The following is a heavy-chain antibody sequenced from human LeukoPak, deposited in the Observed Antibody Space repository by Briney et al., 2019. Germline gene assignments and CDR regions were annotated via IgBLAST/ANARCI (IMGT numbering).Heavy chain of an antibody. V-gene: IGHV3-30*18. CDR2: ILYDGGDK. CDR1: GFTFSSYG. D-gene: IGHD6-19*01. Sequence: PGRSLRPSCVASGFTFSSYGMHCGRQAPGKGREWVALILYDGGDKYYVDSVKGRFTISRDNSKNTLYLQMNSLRAEDTAVYYCAKVRYSSGWPEFDYWGQGTLVTVSS. CDR3: AKVRYSSGWPEFDY. J-gene: IGHJ4*02.